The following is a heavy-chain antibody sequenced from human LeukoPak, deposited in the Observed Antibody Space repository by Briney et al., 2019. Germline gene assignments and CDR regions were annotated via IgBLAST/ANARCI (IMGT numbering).Heavy chain of an antibody. J-gene: IGHJ4*02. CDR3: AKGRVQLWPEPKTIDY. Sequence: QPGGSLRLSCAAPGFTFSNYGIHWVRQAPDKGLEWVAFIRYDGSNKYYADSVKGRFTISRDNSKNRLYLQMNSLRAEDTAVYYCAKGRVQLWPEPKTIDYWGQGTLVTVSS. CDR1: GFTFSNYG. D-gene: IGHD5-18*01. V-gene: IGHV3-30*02. CDR2: IRYDGSNK.